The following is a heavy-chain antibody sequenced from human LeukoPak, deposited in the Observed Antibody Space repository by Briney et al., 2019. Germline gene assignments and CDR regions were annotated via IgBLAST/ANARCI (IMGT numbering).Heavy chain of an antibody. Sequence: GGSLRLSCAASGFTFSSYWMHWVRHSPEKGLVWVSRIDNNGRDTIYADSVKGRFTISRDNTRNTLHLQLGSLRVEDTAIYHCARGGGDHAFDIWGQGTMVTVSS. CDR1: GFTFSSYW. J-gene: IGHJ3*02. CDR2: IDNNGRDT. CDR3: ARGGGDHAFDI. V-gene: IGHV3-74*01. D-gene: IGHD2-21*02.